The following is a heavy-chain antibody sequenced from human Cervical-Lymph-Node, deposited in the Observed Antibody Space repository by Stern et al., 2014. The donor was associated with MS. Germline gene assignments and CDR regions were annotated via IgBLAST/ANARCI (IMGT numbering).Heavy chain of an antibody. CDR3: ARRGHGYMGIDF. V-gene: IGHV5-51*03. CDR1: GYRFTNNW. D-gene: IGHD2-2*03. J-gene: IGHJ4*02. Sequence: VQLVQSGAEVKKPGESLRISCEVSGYRFTNNWIGWVRPMPGKGLECMGLIYPGDAATRYSPSFPGHVTIFLHTSHTPAFLPLSSLKASDTAIYYCARRGHGYMGIDFGGQGTPVTVSS. CDR2: IYPGDAAT.